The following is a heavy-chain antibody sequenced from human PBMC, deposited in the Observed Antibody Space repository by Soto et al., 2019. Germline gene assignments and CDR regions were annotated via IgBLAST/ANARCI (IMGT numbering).Heavy chain of an antibody. CDR2: IWYDGSNK. CDR1: GFTFSSYG. D-gene: IGHD3-22*01. Sequence: GGSLRLSCAASGFTFSSYGMHWVRQAPGKGLEWVAVIWYDGSNKYYADSVKGRFTISRDNSKNTLYLQMNSLRAEDTAVYYCARDSDSSGFFDYWGQGTLVTVSS. J-gene: IGHJ4*02. V-gene: IGHV3-33*01. CDR3: ARDSDSSGFFDY.